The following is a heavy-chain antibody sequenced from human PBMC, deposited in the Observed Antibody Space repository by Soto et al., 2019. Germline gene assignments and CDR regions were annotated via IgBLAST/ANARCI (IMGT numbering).Heavy chain of an antibody. CDR3: ARAHAVIKTGTTFHYSYYGMDV. V-gene: IGHV1-2*02. D-gene: IGHD1-7*01. CDR1: GYTFTGYY. CDR2: INPNSGGT. Sequence: ASVKVSCKASGYTFTGYYMHWVRQAPGQGLEWMGWINPNSGGTNYAQKFQGRVTMTRDTSISTAYMELSRLRSDDTAVYYCARAHAVIKTGTTFHYSYYGMDVWGQGTTVTVSS. J-gene: IGHJ6*02.